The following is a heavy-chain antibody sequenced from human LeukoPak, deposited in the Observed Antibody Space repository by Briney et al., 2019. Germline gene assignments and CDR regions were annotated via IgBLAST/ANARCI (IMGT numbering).Heavy chain of an antibody. CDR3: ASSSYSSSWARPGEFDY. J-gene: IGHJ4*02. V-gene: IGHV3-21*01. CDR1: GFTFSSYS. D-gene: IGHD6-13*01. CDR2: ISSSSSYI. Sequence: PGGSLRLSCAASGFTFSSYSMNWVRQAPGKGLEWVSSISSSSSYIYYADSVKGRFTISRDNAKNSLYLQMNSLRAEDTAVYYCASSSYSSSWARPGEFDYWGQGTLVTVSS.